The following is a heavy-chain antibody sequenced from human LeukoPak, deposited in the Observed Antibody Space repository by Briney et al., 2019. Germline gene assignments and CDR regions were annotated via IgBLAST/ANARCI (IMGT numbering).Heavy chain of an antibody. J-gene: IGHJ6*02. CDR3: ARDLAQGFVEVVAARNWGLDV. V-gene: IGHV1-2*02. CDR2: INPNSGGT. D-gene: IGHD2-15*01. Sequence: GASVKVSCKASGYTFTGYYMHWVRQAPGQGLEWMGWINPNSGGTNYAQKLQGRVTMTRDTSISTAYMELSRLRSDDTAVYYCARDLAQGFVEVVAARNWGLDVWGQGTTVTVSS. CDR1: GYTFTGYY.